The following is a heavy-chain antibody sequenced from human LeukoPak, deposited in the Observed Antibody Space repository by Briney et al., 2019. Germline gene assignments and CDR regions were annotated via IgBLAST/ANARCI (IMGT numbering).Heavy chain of an antibody. V-gene: IGHV4-59*01. D-gene: IGHD5-18*01. J-gene: IGHJ4*02. CDR1: GGSISSYY. CDR3: ARGQVDTAMVGY. Sequence: SETLSLTCTVSGGSISSYYWSWIRQPPGKGLEWIGYIYYSGSTNYNPSLKSRVTISVDTSKNQFSLKLSSVTAADTAVYYCARGQVDTAMVGYWGQGTLVTVSS. CDR2: IYYSGST.